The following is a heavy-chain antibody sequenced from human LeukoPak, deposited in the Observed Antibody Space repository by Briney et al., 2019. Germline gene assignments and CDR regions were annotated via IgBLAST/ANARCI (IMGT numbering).Heavy chain of an antibody. V-gene: IGHV3-74*01. CDR1: XFXFXSPW. J-gene: IGHJ4*02. Sequence: XXXLSXXAXXFXFXSPWMHWVRQAPGKGLVWVSRINSDGSATAYADSVKGRFTISRDNAENTLYLQMNSLRAEDTAVYYCARGTAGYHSSYFDYWGQGTLVTVSS. D-gene: IGHD3-16*02. CDR2: INSDGSAT. CDR3: ARGTAGYHSSYFDY.